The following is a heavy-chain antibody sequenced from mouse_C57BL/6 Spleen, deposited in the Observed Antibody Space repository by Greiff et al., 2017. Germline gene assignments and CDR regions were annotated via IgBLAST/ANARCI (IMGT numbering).Heavy chain of an antibody. D-gene: IGHD2-2*01. CDR2: IYPGDGDT. V-gene: IGHV1-82*01. CDR1: GYAFSSSW. J-gene: IGHJ4*01. CDR3: ASPYGYDEEDYAMDY. Sequence: QVQLQQSGPELVKPGASVKISCKASGYAFSSSWMNWVKQRPGKGLEWIGRIYPGDGDTKYNGKFKGKATLTADKSSSTAYMQLSSLTSEDSAVYFCASPYGYDEEDYAMDYWGQGTSVTVSS.